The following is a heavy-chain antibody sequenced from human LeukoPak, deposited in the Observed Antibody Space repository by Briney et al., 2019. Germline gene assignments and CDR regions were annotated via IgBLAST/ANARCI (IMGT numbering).Heavy chain of an antibody. CDR3: ARDQGEYCGGDCYSYGPTHLFDY. CDR1: GGTFSSYA. V-gene: IGHV1-69*01. CDR2: IIPIFGTA. Sequence: GSSVKVSCKASGGTFSSYAISWVPQAPGQGLEWMGGIIPIFGTANYAQKFQGRVTITADESTSTAYMELSSLRSEDTAVYYCARDQGEYCGGDCYSYGPTHLFDYWGQGTLVTVSS. D-gene: IGHD2-21*02. J-gene: IGHJ4*02.